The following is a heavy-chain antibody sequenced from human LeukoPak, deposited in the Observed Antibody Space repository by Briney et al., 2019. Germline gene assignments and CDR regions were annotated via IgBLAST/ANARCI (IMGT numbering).Heavy chain of an antibody. V-gene: IGHV3-7*01. CDR1: GFTFSSYW. J-gene: IGHJ4*02. D-gene: IGHD3-22*01. CDR2: IKQDGSEK. Sequence: PGGSLRLSCAASGFTFSSYWMSWVRQAPGKGLEWVANIKQDGSEKYYVDSVKGRFTISRDNAKNSLYLQMNSLRAEDTAVYYCARGLYYDSSGLFDYWGQGTLVTVSS. CDR3: ARGLYYDSSGLFDY.